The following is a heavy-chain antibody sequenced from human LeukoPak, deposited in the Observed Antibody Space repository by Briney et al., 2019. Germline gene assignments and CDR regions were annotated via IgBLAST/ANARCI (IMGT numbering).Heavy chain of an antibody. CDR2: IIPIFGTQ. D-gene: IGHD1-7*01. V-gene: IGHV1-69*05. CDR3: ARGDWNYREGSRTIDY. CDR1: GGTFNSFA. Sequence: SVKVSCKASGGTFNSFAISWVRQAPGQGLEWMGRIIPIFGTQNYAQKVQGRVTFTTDESRSTAHKKLSSLRSEDTAVYYCARGDWNYREGSRTIDYWGQGTLVTVSS. J-gene: IGHJ4*02.